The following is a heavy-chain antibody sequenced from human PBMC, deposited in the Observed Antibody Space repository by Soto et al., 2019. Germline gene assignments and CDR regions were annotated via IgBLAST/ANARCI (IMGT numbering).Heavy chain of an antibody. Sequence: GGYVRLSCVASGLTFRNYFMNWILQAPGKGPEWLSYISSDESTVLYADSVKGRFTTSRDNAQNSVYLQMNSLRAEDTAVYYCATLTAPTDFWGQGSLVTVSS. J-gene: IGHJ4*02. V-gene: IGHV3-11*01. CDR2: ISSDESTV. CDR3: ATLTAPTDF. CDR1: GLTFRNYF. D-gene: IGHD2-21*02.